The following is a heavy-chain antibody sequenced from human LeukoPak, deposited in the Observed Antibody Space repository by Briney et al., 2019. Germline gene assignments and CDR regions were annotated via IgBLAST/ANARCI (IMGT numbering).Heavy chain of an antibody. D-gene: IGHD2-2*01. CDR1: GASITTYS. CDR3: ARATAALNWFDP. CDR2: IHGNGST. J-gene: IGHJ5*02. V-gene: IGHV4-4*07. Sequence: SETLSLTCTVSGASITTYSWNWIRQPAGKGLEWIGCIHGNGSTNYNPSLKSRVTMSLDTSKSQFSLKLPSVTAADTAVYYCARATAALNWFDPWGQGTLVTVSS.